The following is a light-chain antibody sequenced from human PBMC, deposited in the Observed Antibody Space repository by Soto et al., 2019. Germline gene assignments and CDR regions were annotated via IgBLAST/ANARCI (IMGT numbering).Light chain of an antibody. Sequence: AIRMPQSPSSLSASTGDRVTITCRASQGISSYLAWYQQKPGKAPKLLIYAASTLQSGVPSRFSGSGSGTDFTLTISSLQPDDFATYYCQRYNSYRTFGQGTKVDIK. J-gene: IGKJ1*01. CDR1: QGISSY. V-gene: IGKV1-8*01. CDR2: AAS. CDR3: QRYNSYRT.